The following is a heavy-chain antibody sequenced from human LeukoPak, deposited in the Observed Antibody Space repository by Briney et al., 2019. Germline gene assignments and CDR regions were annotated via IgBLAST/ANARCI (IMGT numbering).Heavy chain of an antibody. Sequence: SETLSLTCTVSGGSISSYYWSWIRQPPGKGLEWIGYIYYTGSTNYNPSLKTRVTISVDTSKNQFSLKLSSVTAADTAVYYCARGTRGFYDTTGYYYDYWGQGTLVTVSS. D-gene: IGHD3-22*01. J-gene: IGHJ4*02. V-gene: IGHV4-59*01. CDR2: IYYTGST. CDR3: ARGTRGFYDTTGYYYDY. CDR1: GGSISSYY.